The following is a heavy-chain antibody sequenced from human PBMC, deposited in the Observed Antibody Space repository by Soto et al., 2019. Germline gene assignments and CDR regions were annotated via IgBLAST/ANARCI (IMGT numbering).Heavy chain of an antibody. Sequence: QVQLVQSGAEVKKPGASVKVSCKASGYTFTSYGISWVRQAPGQGLEWMGWISAYNGNTNYAQKLQGRVTMTTDTSTSTAHMELRSLRSDDTAVYYCARAVGSGWDPGHYFDYWGQGTLVTVSS. CDR3: ARAVGSGWDPGHYFDY. CDR2: ISAYNGNT. V-gene: IGHV1-18*01. D-gene: IGHD6-19*01. CDR1: GYTFTSYG. J-gene: IGHJ4*02.